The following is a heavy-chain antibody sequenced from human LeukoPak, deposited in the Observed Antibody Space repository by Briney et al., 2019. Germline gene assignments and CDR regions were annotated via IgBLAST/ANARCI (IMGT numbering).Heavy chain of an antibody. CDR2: ISGSGGST. D-gene: IGHD3-10*01. J-gene: IGHJ4*02. V-gene: IGHV3-23*01. CDR3: AKFVWFGELIYYFDY. CDR1: GFTFSSYA. Sequence: GGSLRLSCAASGFTFSSYAMSWVRQAPGKGLEWVSAISGSGGSTYHADSVKGRFTISRDNSKNTLYLQMNSLRAEDTAVYYCAKFVWFGELIYYFDYWGQGTLVTVSS.